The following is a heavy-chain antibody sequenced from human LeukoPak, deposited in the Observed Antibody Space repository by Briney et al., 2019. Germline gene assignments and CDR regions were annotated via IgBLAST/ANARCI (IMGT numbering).Heavy chain of an antibody. CDR3: ARDSYYDSSGSVDY. Sequence: ASVKVSCKASGYTSTSHYMHWVRQAPGQALEWMGRINPSGGSTTYAQRFQGRVTMTRDTSTSTVYMELSSLRSEDTAVYFCARDSYYDSSGSVDYWGQGTLVTVSS. J-gene: IGHJ4*02. D-gene: IGHD3-22*01. V-gene: IGHV1-46*01. CDR1: GYTSTSHY. CDR2: INPSGGST.